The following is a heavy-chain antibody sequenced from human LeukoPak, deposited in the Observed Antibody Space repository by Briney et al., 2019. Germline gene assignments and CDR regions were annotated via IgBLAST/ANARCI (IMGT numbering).Heavy chain of an antibody. CDR1: GGSISGYY. J-gene: IGHJ4*02. CDR3: AREYSSFEY. V-gene: IGHV4-59*01. Sequence: SETLSLTCTVSGGSISGYYWHWIRQPPGMGLEWIGYINYSGSTDYKPYLKSRVTISVDTSNNQFSLNLRSVTAADTAVYYCAREYSSFEYWGQGILVTVSS. CDR2: INYSGST. D-gene: IGHD3-22*01.